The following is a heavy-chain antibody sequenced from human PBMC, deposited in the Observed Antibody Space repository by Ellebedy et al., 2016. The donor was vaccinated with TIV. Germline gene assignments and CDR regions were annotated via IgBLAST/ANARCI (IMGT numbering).Heavy chain of an antibody. D-gene: IGHD2-2*01. CDR2: IYYSGST. CDR1: GGSISSSSYY. Sequence: SETLSLTCTVSGGSISSSSYYWGWIRQPPGKGLEWIGSIYYSGSTYYNPSLKSRVTISVDTSKNQFSLKLSSVTAADTAVYYCARRSRYCSSTSCHRVFDYWGQGTLVTFSS. CDR3: ARRSRYCSSTSCHRVFDY. V-gene: IGHV4-39*01. J-gene: IGHJ4*02.